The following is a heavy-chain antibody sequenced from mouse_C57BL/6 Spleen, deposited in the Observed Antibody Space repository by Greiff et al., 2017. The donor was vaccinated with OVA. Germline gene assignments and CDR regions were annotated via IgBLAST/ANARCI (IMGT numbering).Heavy chain of an antibody. CDR1: GYTFTSSW. D-gene: IGHD2-1*01. CDR3: ARTLYGNYDWYFDV. Sequence: VQLQQPGAELVKPGASVKLSCKASGYTFTSSWMHWVKQRPGRGLEWIGRIDPNSGSTNYNEKFKSKATLTVDKSSSTAYMQLSSLTSEDSAVYYCARTLYGNYDWYFDVWGTGTTVTVSS. V-gene: IGHV1-62-3*01. CDR2: IDPNSGST. J-gene: IGHJ1*03.